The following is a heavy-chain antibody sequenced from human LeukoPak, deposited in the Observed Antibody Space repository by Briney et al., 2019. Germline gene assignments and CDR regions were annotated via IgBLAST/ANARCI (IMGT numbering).Heavy chain of an antibody. D-gene: IGHD1-26*01. J-gene: IGHJ5*02. Sequence: SETLSLTCAVSGYSISSGYYWGWIRQPPGKGLEWIGSIYHSGSTYYNPSLKSRVTISVDTSKNQFSLKLSSVTAADTAVYYCARARGVGAYYNWFDPWGQGTLVTVSS. CDR2: IYHSGST. CDR3: ARARGVGAYYNWFDP. V-gene: IGHV4-38-2*01. CDR1: GYSISSGYY.